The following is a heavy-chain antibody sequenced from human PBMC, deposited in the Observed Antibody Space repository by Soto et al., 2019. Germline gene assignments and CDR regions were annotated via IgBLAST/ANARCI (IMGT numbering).Heavy chain of an antibody. J-gene: IGHJ6*03. CDR3: ARAVVVVAATRYYYYYYMDV. CDR1: GGYISSGGYY. CDR2: IYYSGST. Sequence: SETLSLTCTVSGGYISSGGYYWSWIRQHPGKGLEWIGYIYYSGSTYYNPSLKSRVTISVDTSKNQFSLKLSSVTAADTAVYYCARAVVVVAATRYYYYYYMDVWGKGTTVTVSS. V-gene: IGHV4-31*03. D-gene: IGHD2-15*01.